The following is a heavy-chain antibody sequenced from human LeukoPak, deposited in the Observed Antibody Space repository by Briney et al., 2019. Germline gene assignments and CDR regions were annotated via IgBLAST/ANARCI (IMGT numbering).Heavy chain of an antibody. Sequence: PGGSLRLSCAASGFTFSSYAMSWVRQAPGKGLEWVSVISGSGGTTYYADSVKGRFTISRDNSKNTLYLQMHSLRAEDPAVYYCAKDRNIVVMTAIANWGQETLVTVSS. V-gene: IGHV3-23*01. CDR1: GFTFSSYA. J-gene: IGHJ4*02. D-gene: IGHD2-21*02. CDR3: AKDRNIVVMTAIAN. CDR2: ISGSGGTT.